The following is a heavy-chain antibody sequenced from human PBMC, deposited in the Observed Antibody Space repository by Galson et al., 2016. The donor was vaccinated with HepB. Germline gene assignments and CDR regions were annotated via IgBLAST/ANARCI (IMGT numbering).Heavy chain of an antibody. CDR2: IRSKVYGGTT. CDR1: GFTFGDYD. J-gene: IGHJ4*02. CDR3: TRGHCSSLSCYYN. Sequence: SLRLSCAASGFTFGDYDISWFRQAPGKGLEWVGFIRSKVYGGTTEHAASVKGRFNISRDDSKSIAYLQMNSLKTEDTAVYYCTRGHCSSLSCYYNWGQGTLVTVSS. V-gene: IGHV3-49*03. D-gene: IGHD2-2*01.